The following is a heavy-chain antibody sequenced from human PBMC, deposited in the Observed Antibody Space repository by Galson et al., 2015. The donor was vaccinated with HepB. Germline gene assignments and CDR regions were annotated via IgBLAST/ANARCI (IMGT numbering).Heavy chain of an antibody. CDR3: ARVLCSGGSGDSDWFDP. D-gene: IGHD2-15*01. CDR1: GYTFTSYS. Sequence: SVKVSCKASGYTFTSYSMRWVRQAPGQGLEWMGIINPNDATTSYAQRFRGRVTVTRDTSTSTVYMELSNLRSEDTAVYYCARVLCSGGSGDSDWFDPWGQGTLVTVSS. V-gene: IGHV1-46*03. J-gene: IGHJ5*01. CDR2: INPNDATT.